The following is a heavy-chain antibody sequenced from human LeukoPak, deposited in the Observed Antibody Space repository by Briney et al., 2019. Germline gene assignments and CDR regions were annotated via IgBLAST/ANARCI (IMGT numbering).Heavy chain of an antibody. D-gene: IGHD6-19*01. J-gene: IGHJ4*02. CDR1: GGSFSGYY. CDR3: ARAESHGYSSGWVCY. V-gene: IGHV4-34*01. Sequence: SETLSLTCAVYGGSFSGYYWSWIRQPPGKGLEWIGEINHSGSTNYNPSLKSRVTISVDTSKNQFSLKQSSVNAADTAVYYCARAESHGYSSGWVCYWGQGTLVTVSS. CDR2: INHSGST.